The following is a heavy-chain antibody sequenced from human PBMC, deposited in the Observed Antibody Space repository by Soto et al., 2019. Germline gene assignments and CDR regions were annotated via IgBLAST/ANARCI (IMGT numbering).Heavy chain of an antibody. J-gene: IGHJ4*02. D-gene: IGHD3-22*01. CDR2: INHSGST. CDR1: GGSFSGYY. CDR3: ARGLPAAYYYDSSGPGGVDY. Sequence: KPSETLSLTCAVYGGSFSGYYWSWIRQPPGKGLEWIGEINHSGSTNYNPSLKSRVTISVDTSKNQFSLKLSSVTAADTAVYYCARGLPAAYYYDSSGPGGVDYWGQGTLVTVSS. V-gene: IGHV4-34*01.